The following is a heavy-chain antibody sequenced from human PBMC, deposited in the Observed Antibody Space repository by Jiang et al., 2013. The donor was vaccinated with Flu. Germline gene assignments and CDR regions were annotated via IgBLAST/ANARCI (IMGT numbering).Heavy chain of an antibody. D-gene: IGHD3-22*01. J-gene: IGHJ5*02. Sequence: KPTQTLTLTCTFSGFSLNTRGMCVSWIRQPPGKALEWLALIDWDDDKYYNTFFEDQAHHLQGHLKNQVVLTIRNVDPVDTATYYCARIRRGTYYEKWFDPLGPGNPGH. CDR2: IDWDDDK. CDR1: GFSLNTRGMC. CDR3: ARIRRGTYYEKWFDP. V-gene: IGHV2-70*01.